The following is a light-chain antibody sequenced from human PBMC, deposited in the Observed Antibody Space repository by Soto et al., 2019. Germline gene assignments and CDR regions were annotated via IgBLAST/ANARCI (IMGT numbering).Light chain of an antibody. CDR1: QTSSTW. Sequence: DIQMTQSPSTLSASVGDRVTITCRASQTSSTWLAWYQHKPGTAPKLLIYQASSLEPGVPSRFSGSGSGTEFNLTISSLQPDDCATYYCQQYSTSSRTFGQGTKVETK. CDR2: QAS. V-gene: IGKV1-5*03. CDR3: QQYSTSSRT. J-gene: IGKJ2*02.